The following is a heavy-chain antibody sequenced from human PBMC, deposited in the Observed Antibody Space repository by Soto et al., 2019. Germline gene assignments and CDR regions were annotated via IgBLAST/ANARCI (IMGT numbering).Heavy chain of an antibody. Sequence: PGESLKISCKGSGYSFTSYWIGWVRQMPGKGLEWMGIIYPGDSDTRYSPSFQGQVTISADKSISTAYLQWSSLKASDTAMYYCARPPPYCSSTSCQEDAFDIWGQGTMVTVSS. CDR3: ARPPPYCSSTSCQEDAFDI. D-gene: IGHD2-2*01. V-gene: IGHV5-51*01. J-gene: IGHJ3*02. CDR2: IYPGDSDT. CDR1: GYSFTSYW.